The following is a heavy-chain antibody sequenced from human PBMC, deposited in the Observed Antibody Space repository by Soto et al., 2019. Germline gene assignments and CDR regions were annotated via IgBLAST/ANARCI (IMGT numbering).Heavy chain of an antibody. CDR3: ARARSYYDYVWGSYRYGSLDY. D-gene: IGHD3-16*02. CDR2: ISAYNGNT. J-gene: IGHJ4*02. CDR1: GYTFTSYG. Sequence: ASVKVSCKASGYTFTSYGISWLRQAPGQGLEWMGWISAYNGNTNYAQKLQGRVTMTTDTSTSTAYMELRSLRSDDTAVYYCARARSYYDYVWGSYRYGSLDYWGQGTLVTVSS. V-gene: IGHV1-18*04.